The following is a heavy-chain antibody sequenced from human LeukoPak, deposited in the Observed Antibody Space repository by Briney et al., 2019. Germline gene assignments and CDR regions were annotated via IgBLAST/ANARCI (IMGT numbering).Heavy chain of an antibody. Sequence: ASVKVSCKASGYTFTGAYIHWVRQAPGQGPEWMGWINSYSGGTNYVQKFQGRVTLTRDTSLGTAYMELSRLRSDDTAVYYCARQGEAASFDYWGQGTLVTVSS. CDR2: INSYSGGT. J-gene: IGHJ4*02. CDR1: GYTFTGAY. V-gene: IGHV1-2*02. D-gene: IGHD6-13*01. CDR3: ARQGEAASFDY.